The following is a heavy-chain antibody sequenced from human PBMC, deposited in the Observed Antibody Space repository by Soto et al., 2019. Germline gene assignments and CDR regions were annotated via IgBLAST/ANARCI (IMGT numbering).Heavy chain of an antibody. CDR1: GVSISSSQW. J-gene: IGHJ6*02. V-gene: IGHV4-4*02. CDR3: GRTKDYFYGVDV. CDR2: IYHNERT. Sequence: QVQLQASGPGLVKPSGTLSLTCAVSGVSISSSQWWSWVRQPPGKGLEWIGEIYHNERTNYNPSLKGRITVSLDKSNDQVSLKLSSVTAADTATYYCGRTKDYFYGVDVWGQGTTVTVSS.